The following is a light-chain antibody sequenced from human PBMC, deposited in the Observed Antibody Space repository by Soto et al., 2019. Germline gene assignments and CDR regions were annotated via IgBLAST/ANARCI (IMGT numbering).Light chain of an antibody. CDR3: CAFAGTDTS. J-gene: IGLJ1*01. V-gene: IGLV2-11*01. Sequence: QSALTQPRSVSGSPGQSVTISCTGSSSDVGGYNYVSWYQQHPGKAPKLMIYDVTKRPSGVPDRFSGSKSGNTASLTISGLQAEDEADYYCCAFAGTDTSFGTGTQLTVL. CDR1: SSDVGGYNY. CDR2: DVT.